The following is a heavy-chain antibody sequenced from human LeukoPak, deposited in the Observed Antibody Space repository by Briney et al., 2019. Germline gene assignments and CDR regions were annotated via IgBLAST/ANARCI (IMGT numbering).Heavy chain of an antibody. J-gene: IGHJ4*02. D-gene: IGHD5-12*01. Sequence: GGSLRLSCAASGFTFSYTWMNWVRQAPGKGLEWVGRIKSKTDGGTTDYAASVKGRFTISRDDSKNTLYLQTNSLKTEDTAVYYCTTAYIAATKDFDYWGQGTLVSVSS. CDR2: IKSKTDGGTT. V-gene: IGHV3-15*01. CDR3: TTAYIAATKDFDY. CDR1: GFTFSYTW.